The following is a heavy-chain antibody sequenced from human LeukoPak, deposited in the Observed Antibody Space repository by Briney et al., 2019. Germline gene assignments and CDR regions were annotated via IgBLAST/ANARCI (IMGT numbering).Heavy chain of an antibody. CDR1: GFSFSTYT. V-gene: IGHV3-30-3*01. CDR2: IQHDGSRT. D-gene: IGHD3-10*01. J-gene: IGHJ4*02. Sequence: GGSLRLSCAASGFSFSTYTINWVRQAPGKGLERVAGIQHDGSRTYYADSVKGRFTISRDNAKNSLYLQMNSPRAEDTAVYYCARGSRVWFGELLFDYWGQGTLVTVSS. CDR3: ARGSRVWFGELLFDY.